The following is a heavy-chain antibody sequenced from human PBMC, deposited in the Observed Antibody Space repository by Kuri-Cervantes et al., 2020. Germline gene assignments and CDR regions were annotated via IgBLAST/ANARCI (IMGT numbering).Heavy chain of an antibody. J-gene: IGHJ6*02. CDR2: ISSSSSYI. D-gene: IGHD3-3*01. CDR3: ARDIYDFWSGGPCYYYYGMDV. Sequence: GGSLRLSCAASGFTFSSYWMSWVRQAPGKGLEWVSSISSSSSYIYYADSVKGRFTISRDNAKNSLYLQMNSLRAEDTAVYYCARDIYDFWSGGPCYYYYGMDVWGQGTTVTVSS. V-gene: IGHV3-21*01. CDR1: GFTFSSYW.